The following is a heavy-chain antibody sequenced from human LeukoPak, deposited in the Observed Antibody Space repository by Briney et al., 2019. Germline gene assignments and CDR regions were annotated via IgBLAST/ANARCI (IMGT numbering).Heavy chain of an antibody. V-gene: IGHV3-64*01. CDR1: RFTFSSYA. J-gene: IGHJ3*02. D-gene: IGHD2-21*01. Sequence: PGGSLRLSCAASRFTFSSYAMHWVRQAPGKGLEYVSAISSNGGSTYYANSVKGRFTISRDNSKNTLYLQMGSLRAEDMAVYYCASGSRGGDPWRSAFDIWGQGTMVTVSS. CDR2: ISSNGGST. CDR3: ASGSRGGDPWRSAFDI.